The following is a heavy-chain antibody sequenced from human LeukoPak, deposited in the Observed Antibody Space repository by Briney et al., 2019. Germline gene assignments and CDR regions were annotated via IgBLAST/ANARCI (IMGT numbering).Heavy chain of an antibody. J-gene: IGHJ6*02. CDR3: VKDRYYHGSGSYYTSPWDYGLDV. CDR2: ITRDGAGT. D-gene: IGHD3-10*01. Sequence: GGSLRLSCAASGCTFDGYSMHWVRQAPGKGLEWVSLITRDGAGTYYADSVKGRFTISRDNSKNSLYLQMNSLRTEDTALYYCVKDRYYHGSGSYYTSPWDYGLDVWGQGTTVTVSS. V-gene: IGHV3-43*01. CDR1: GCTFDGYS.